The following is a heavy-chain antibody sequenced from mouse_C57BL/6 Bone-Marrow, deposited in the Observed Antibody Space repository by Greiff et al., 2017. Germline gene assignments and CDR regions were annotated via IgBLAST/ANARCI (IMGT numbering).Heavy chain of an antibody. CDR3: ARDEGDYRYFDV. CDR1: GYSITSGYY. D-gene: IGHD2-13*01. Sequence: EVKLEESGPGLVKPSQSLSLTCSVTGYSITSGYYWHWIRQFPGNKLEWMGYISYDGSNNYNPSLKNRISITRDTSKNQFFLKLNSVTTEDTATYCCARDEGDYRYFDVWGTGTTVTVSS. CDR2: ISYDGSN. V-gene: IGHV3-6*01. J-gene: IGHJ1*03.